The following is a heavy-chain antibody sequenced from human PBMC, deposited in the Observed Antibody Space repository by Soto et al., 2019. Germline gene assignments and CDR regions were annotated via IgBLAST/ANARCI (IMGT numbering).Heavy chain of an antibody. J-gene: IGHJ6*02. CDR3: ARDQGVVVPAAWGNYYGMDV. D-gene: IGHD2-2*01. Sequence: GSLRLSCAASGFTFSSYGTHWVRQAPGKGLEWVAVIWYDGSNKYYADSVKGRFTISRDNSKNTLYLQMNSLRAEDTAVYYCARDQGVVVPAAWGNYYGMDVWGQGTTVTVSS. CDR1: GFTFSSYG. V-gene: IGHV3-33*01. CDR2: IWYDGSNK.